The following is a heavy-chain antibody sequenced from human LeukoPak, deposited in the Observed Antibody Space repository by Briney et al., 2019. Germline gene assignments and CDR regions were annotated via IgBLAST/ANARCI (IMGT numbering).Heavy chain of an antibody. CDR3: AGGTYAFDI. V-gene: IGHV3-11*06. Sequence: GGSLRLSCAASGFTFSDYYMSWIRQAPGKGLEWVSYISSSTSYTNYADSVKGRFTISRDNAKNSLYLQMNSPRAEDTAVYYCAGGTYAFDIWGQGTMVTVSS. D-gene: IGHD2-2*01. CDR1: GFTFSDYY. CDR2: ISSSTSYT. J-gene: IGHJ3*02.